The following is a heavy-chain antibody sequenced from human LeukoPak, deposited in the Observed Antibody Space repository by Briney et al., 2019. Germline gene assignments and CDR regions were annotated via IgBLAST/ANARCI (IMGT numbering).Heavy chain of an antibody. CDR1: EFGFSSST. V-gene: IGHV3-7*01. CDR3: VVGGAGGGYFPN. Sequence: GGSLRLSCAAHEFGFSSSTMSWVRQAAGKGREWVAKMKEDGSDEEYVDAVKGRFTISRDNAKNSLYLQMNSLRSEDTAVYFCVVGGAGGGYFPNWGQGSLVIVSS. J-gene: IGHJ1*01. D-gene: IGHD3-16*01. CDR2: MKEDGSDE.